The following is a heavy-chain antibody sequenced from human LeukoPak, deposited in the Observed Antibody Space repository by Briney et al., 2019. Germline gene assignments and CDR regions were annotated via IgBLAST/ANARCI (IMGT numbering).Heavy chain of an antibody. D-gene: IGHD2-15*01. CDR3: ARDVGYCSGGSCYNWFDP. J-gene: IGHJ5*02. Sequence: GGSLRLSCAASGLNFSSYAMSWVRQAPGKGLEWVSAISGSGGSTYYADSVKGRFTISRDNSKNTLYLQMNSLRAEDTAVYYCARDVGYCSGGSCYNWFDPWGQGTLVTVSS. V-gene: IGHV3-23*01. CDR2: ISGSGGST. CDR1: GLNFSSYA.